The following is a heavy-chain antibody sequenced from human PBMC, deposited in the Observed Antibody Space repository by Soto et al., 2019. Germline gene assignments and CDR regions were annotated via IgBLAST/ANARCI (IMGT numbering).Heavy chain of an antibody. CDR1: GFTFSSYG. CDR2: ISYDGSNK. V-gene: IGHV3-30*18. D-gene: IGHD3-22*01. CDR3: AKGTSGYLFY. Sequence: PGGSLRLSCAASGFTFSSYGMHWVRQAPGKGLEWVAVISYDGSNKYYADSVKGRFTISRDNSKNTLYLQMNSLRAEDTAVYYCAKGTSGYLFYWGQGTLVTVSS. J-gene: IGHJ4*02.